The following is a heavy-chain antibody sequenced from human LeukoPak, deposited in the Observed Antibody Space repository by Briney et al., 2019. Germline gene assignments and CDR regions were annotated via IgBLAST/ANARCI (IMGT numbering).Heavy chain of an antibody. CDR3: ARDREEMVRAPYGFNI. D-gene: IGHD3-10*01. CDR1: GFTFSRYW. V-gene: IGHV3-7*01. J-gene: IGHJ3*02. Sequence: GSLRLSCAASGFTFSRYWMSWVRQAPGKGLEWVANIKQDGSEKYYVDSVKGRSTISRDNAKNSLYLQMNSLRTEDTAVYFCARDREEMVRAPYGFNIWGQGTRVTVSS. CDR2: IKQDGSEK.